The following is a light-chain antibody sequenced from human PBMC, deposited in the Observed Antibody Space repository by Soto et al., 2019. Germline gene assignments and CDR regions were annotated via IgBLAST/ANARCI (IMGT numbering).Light chain of an antibody. Sequence: QSVLTQPPSASGSPGQAVAISCTGTSSDVGGYNYVSWYQQPPGKTPKLMIYVAHTRPSADPERFSGSKSGTTASLTVSGLQAEDEADYYCSSYAGSSNVFGTGTKVTV. V-gene: IGLV2-8*01. CDR3: SSYAGSSNV. J-gene: IGLJ1*01. CDR1: SSDVGGYNY. CDR2: VAH.